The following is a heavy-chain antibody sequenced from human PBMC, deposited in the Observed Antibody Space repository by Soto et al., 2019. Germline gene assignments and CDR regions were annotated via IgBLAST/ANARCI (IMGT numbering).Heavy chain of an antibody. D-gene: IGHD6-19*01. V-gene: IGHV3-30*18. CDR1: GFTFSSYG. J-gene: IGHJ6*02. CDR2: ISYDGSNK. Sequence: QVQLVESGGGVVQPGRSLRLSCAASGFTFSSYGMHWVRQAPGKGLEWVAVISYDGSNKYYADSVKGRFTISRDNSKNTLYLKMNSLEAEDTAVYYCAKDLRIAVVEYYYGMDVWGQGTTVTVSS. CDR3: AKDLRIAVVEYYYGMDV.